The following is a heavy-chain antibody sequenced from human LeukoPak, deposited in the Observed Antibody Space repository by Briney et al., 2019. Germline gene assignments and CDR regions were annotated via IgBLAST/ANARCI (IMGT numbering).Heavy chain of an antibody. Sequence: SETLSLTCTVSGGSISSYYWSWIRQPARKGLEWIGRIYTSGSTNYTPSFKCQVTMSVATSKNQFSLRLSSVTAADTAVYYCAREGVPSTARPYNWFDPWGQGTLVTVSS. CDR1: GGSISSYY. CDR2: IYTSGST. D-gene: IGHD2-21*02. J-gene: IGHJ5*02. CDR3: AREGVPSTARPYNWFDP. V-gene: IGHV4-4*07.